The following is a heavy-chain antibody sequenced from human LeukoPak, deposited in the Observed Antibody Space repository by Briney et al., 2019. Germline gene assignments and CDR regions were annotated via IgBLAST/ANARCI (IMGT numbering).Heavy chain of an antibody. CDR1: TAGSIIGYH. CDR2: ADTTGNT. CDR3: ARGGGDYVGWFDP. D-gene: IGHD4-17*01. V-gene: IGHV4-4*07. Sequence: PSQTLSLTCSVSTAGSIIGYHWNWIRQSAGEGLEWIGRADTTGNTKYNPSLKSRVIISVDTSNKQFSLKLTSVTAADTAVYYCARGGGDYVGWFDPWGQGTLVIVSS. J-gene: IGHJ5*02.